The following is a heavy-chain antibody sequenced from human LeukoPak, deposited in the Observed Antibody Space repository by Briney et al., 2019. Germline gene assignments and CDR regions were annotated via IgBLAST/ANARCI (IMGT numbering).Heavy chain of an antibody. CDR2: IYYTGSA. D-gene: IGHD3-10*01. CDR3: ARHTRRGMVRGVIDY. J-gene: IGHJ4*02. Sequence: SETLSLTCTVSGASISTYYWSWIRQPPGKGLEWIGYIYYTGSASYNPSLKSRVTISVDTSKNQFSLKLSSVTAADTAVYYCARHTRRGMVRGVIDYWGQGTLVTVSS. V-gene: IGHV4-59*08. CDR1: GASISTYY.